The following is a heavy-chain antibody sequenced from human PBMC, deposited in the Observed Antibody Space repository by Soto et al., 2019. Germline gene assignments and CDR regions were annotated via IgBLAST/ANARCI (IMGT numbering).Heavy chain of an antibody. CDR3: ARGPPIFY. CDR2: IYYSGST. CDR1: GASITSYY. V-gene: IGHV4-59*12. J-gene: IGHJ4*02. D-gene: IGHD3-9*01. Sequence: PSETLSLTCTVSGASITSYYWTWIRQPPGKGLEWIGYIYYSGSTSYNPSLKSRVTISVDTSKNQFSLKLSSVTAADTAVYYCARGPPIFYWGQATLVTVSS.